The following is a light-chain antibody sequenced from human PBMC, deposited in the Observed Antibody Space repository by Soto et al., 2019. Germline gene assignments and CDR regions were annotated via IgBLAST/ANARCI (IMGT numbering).Light chain of an antibody. J-gene: IGKJ1*01. CDR1: QSISTW. Sequence: DLQMTQSPSTLSASVGDSVTITCRASQSISTWLAWYQQKPGKAPNLLIYDASNLASGVPSRFSGSGSGTEFTLTISSLQPDDFATFYCQQYNSHSKTFGQGTKVEIK. V-gene: IGKV1-5*01. CDR2: DAS. CDR3: QQYNSHSKT.